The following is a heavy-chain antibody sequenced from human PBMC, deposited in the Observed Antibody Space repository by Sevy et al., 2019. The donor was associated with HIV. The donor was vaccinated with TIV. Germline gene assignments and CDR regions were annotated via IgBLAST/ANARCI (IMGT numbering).Heavy chain of an antibody. CDR2: ISSSGSTI. D-gene: IGHD2-2*02. Sequence: GGSLRLSCAASGFTFSDYYMSWIRQAPGKGLEWVSYISSSGSTIYYADSVKGRFAISRDNAKNSLYLQMNSLRAEDTAVYYCARDDTRYYYGMDVWGQGTTVTVSS. V-gene: IGHV3-11*01. J-gene: IGHJ6*02. CDR1: GFTFSDYY. CDR3: ARDDTRYYYGMDV.